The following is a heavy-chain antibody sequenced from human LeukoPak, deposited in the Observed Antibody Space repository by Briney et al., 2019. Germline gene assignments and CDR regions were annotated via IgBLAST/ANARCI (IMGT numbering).Heavy chain of an antibody. CDR2: ISSNGGST. Sequence: GGSLRPSCAASGFTFSSYAMHWVRQAPGKGLEYVSAISSNGGSTYYANSVKGRFTISRDNSKNTLYLQMGSLRAEDMAVYYCARGGYSYGYWPLDYWGQGTLVTVSS. J-gene: IGHJ4*02. D-gene: IGHD5-18*01. V-gene: IGHV3-64*01. CDR3: ARGGYSYGYWPLDY. CDR1: GFTFSSYA.